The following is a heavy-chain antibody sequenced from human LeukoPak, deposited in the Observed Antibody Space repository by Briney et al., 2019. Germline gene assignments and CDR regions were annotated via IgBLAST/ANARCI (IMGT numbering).Heavy chain of an antibody. V-gene: IGHV3-30*18. D-gene: IGHD6-19*01. CDR2: VSYDGSNK. CDR3: AKLAHGWYDFTYFDY. J-gene: IGHJ4*02. CDR1: GFTFSSYG. Sequence: GGSLRLSCAASGFTFSSYGMHWVRQAPGKGLEWVAVVSYDGSNKYYADSVKGRFTISRDNSKNTLYLEMNSLRAEDTAIYYCAKLAHGWYDFTYFDYWGQGTLVTVSS.